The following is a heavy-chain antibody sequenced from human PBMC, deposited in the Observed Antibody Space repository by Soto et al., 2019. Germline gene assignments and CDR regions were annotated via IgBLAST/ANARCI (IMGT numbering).Heavy chain of an antibody. CDR1: GFSLSTSGVG. Sequence: QITLKESGPTLVKPTQTLTLTCTFSGFSLSTSGVGVGWIRQPPGKALEWLALIYWDDDKRYSPSLKSRLTLTKNTPKNQVVLTMTNMDPVDTATYYCAHSTDYYDSSGYYLYYFDYWGQGTLVTVSS. J-gene: IGHJ4*02. V-gene: IGHV2-5*02. CDR2: IYWDDDK. D-gene: IGHD3-22*01. CDR3: AHSTDYYDSSGYYLYYFDY.